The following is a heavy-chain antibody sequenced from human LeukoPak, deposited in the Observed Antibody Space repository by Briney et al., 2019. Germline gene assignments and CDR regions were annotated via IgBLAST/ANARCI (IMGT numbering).Heavy chain of an antibody. V-gene: IGHV3-66*01. CDR3: ARERDSGSSPPYCFDY. Sequence: PGGSLRLSCAASGFTFSNYWMSWVRQAPGKGLEWVSVIYSGGSTYYADSVKGRFTISRDNSKNTLYLQMNSLRAEDTAVYYCARERDSGSSPPYCFDYWGQGTLVTVSS. D-gene: IGHD1-26*01. CDR2: IYSGGST. CDR1: GFTFSNYW. J-gene: IGHJ4*02.